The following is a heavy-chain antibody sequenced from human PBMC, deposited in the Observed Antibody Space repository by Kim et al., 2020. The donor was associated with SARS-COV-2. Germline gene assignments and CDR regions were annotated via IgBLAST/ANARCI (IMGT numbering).Heavy chain of an antibody. V-gene: IGHV4-30-2*04. D-gene: IGHD4-17*01. CDR3: ARERGGEGDYAFDY. J-gene: IGHJ4*02. Sequence: NPSLKGRVTISVGTSKKQFALKRSSVTAADTAVYYCARERGGEGDYAFDYWGQGTLVTVSS.